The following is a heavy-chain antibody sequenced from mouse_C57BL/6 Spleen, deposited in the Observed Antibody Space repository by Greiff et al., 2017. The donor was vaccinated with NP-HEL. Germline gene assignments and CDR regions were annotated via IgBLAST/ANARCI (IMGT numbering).Heavy chain of an antibody. Sequence: QVQLQQSGAELVRPGSSVKLSCKASGYTFTSYWMHWVKQRPIQGLEWIGNIDPSDSETHYNQKFKDKATLTVDKSSSTAYMQLSSLTSEDSAVYYCARGGPYYCSSCWDYFDYWGQGTTLTVSS. D-gene: IGHD1-1*01. CDR2: IDPSDSET. J-gene: IGHJ2*01. CDR3: ARGGPYYCSSCWDYFDY. CDR1: GYTFTSYW. V-gene: IGHV1-52*01.